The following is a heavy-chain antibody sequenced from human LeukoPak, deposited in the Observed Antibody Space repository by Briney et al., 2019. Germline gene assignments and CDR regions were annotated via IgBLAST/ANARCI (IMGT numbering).Heavy chain of an antibody. CDR3: ARSYYYGSGHFDY. CDR2: IVPIFGTA. Sequence: SVKVSCKASGGTFSSYAISWVRQAPGQGLEWMGRIVPIFGTANYAQKFQGRVTITTDESTSTAYMELSSLRSEDTAVYYCARSYYYGSGHFDYWGQGTLVTVSS. D-gene: IGHD3-10*01. CDR1: GGTFSSYA. J-gene: IGHJ4*02. V-gene: IGHV1-69*05.